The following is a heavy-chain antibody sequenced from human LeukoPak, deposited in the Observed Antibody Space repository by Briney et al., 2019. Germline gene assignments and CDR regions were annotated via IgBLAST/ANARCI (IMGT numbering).Heavy chain of an antibody. Sequence: GGSLRLSCAASGFTFSSYAMSWVRQAPGKGLEWVSAIGGSGGSTYYADSVKGRFTISRDNSKNTLYLQMNSLRAEDTAVYYCAKEGDIEYYYGSGNLDYWGQGTLVTVSS. V-gene: IGHV3-23*01. CDR2: IGGSGGST. J-gene: IGHJ4*02. D-gene: IGHD3-10*01. CDR3: AKEGDIEYYYGSGNLDY. CDR1: GFTFSSYA.